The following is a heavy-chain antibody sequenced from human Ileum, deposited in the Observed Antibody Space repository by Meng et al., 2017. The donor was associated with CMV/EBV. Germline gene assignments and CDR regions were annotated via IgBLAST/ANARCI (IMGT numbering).Heavy chain of an antibody. CDR3: AHRLSIGSSRNGWFDP. V-gene: IGHV2-5*01. D-gene: IGHD6-6*01. CDR1: FSLRTSGVG. Sequence: FSLRTSGVGVGWIRQPPGKALEWLALIYWNDDKRYSPSLKSRLTITKDTSKNQVVLTMTNMDPVDTATYYCAHRLSIGSSRNGWFDPWGQGTLVTVSS. J-gene: IGHJ5*01. CDR2: IYWNDDK.